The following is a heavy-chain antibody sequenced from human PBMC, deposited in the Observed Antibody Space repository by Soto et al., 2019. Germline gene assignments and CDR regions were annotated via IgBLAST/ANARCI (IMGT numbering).Heavy chain of an antibody. V-gene: IGHV1-58*01. Sequence: QMQLVQSGPEVKKPGTSVKVSCKASGFTFSSSIVQWVRQARGQRLEWIGWIVVGSGHTNYEQKFQERVTITRDMSTSTAYMELSSLRSEDTAVYYCAATDFGDYWYFDLWGRGTVVTVSS. CDR1: GFTFSSSI. D-gene: IGHD4-17*01. CDR2: IVVGSGHT. J-gene: IGHJ2*01. CDR3: AATDFGDYWYFDL.